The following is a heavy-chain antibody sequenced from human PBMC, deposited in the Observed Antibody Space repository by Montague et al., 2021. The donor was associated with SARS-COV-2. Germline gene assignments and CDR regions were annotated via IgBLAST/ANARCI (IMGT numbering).Heavy chain of an antibody. V-gene: IGHV4-4*07. CDR3: AIEGDSAKCGI. D-gene: IGHD2-21*01. CDR2: IHPYGDI. CDR1: GDSVTERY. J-gene: IGHJ3*02. Sequence: SETLSLTCTVSGDSVTERYLNWVRQAAGKGLEWIGFIHPYGDIHYNASLKSRVILSRDASKYQFSLTLTSVTAADTAVYYCAIEGDSAKCGIWGRGTLVTVSS.